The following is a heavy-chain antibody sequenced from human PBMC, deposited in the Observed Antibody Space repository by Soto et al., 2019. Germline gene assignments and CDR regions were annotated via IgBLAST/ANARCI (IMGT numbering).Heavy chain of an antibody. D-gene: IGHD2-15*01. CDR1: GGSISSSSYY. CDR2: IYYSGST. V-gene: IGHV4-39*01. J-gene: IGHJ5*02. CDR3: ASFRMVVVAATEFSWFDP. Sequence: QLQLQESGPGLVKPSETLSLTCTVSGGSISSSSYYWGWIRQPPGKGLEWIGSIYYSGSTYYNPSLKSRVTISVDTSKNQFSLKLSSVTAADTAVYYCASFRMVVVAATEFSWFDPWGQGTLVTVSS.